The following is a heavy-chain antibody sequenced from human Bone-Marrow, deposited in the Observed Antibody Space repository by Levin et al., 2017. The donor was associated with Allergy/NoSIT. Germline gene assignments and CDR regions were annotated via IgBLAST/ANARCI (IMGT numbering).Heavy chain of an antibody. CDR3: ASWGAITLGGLIAAFDS. Sequence: SETLSLTCTVSGGSINSDDYYWTWIRQSPGKGLEWIGHIYYSGNTYYNPSLKSRVSISVDTSNNQFSLNLSSVAAADTAVYYCASWGAITLGGLIAAFDSWGQGTLVSVSS. CDR1: GGSINSDDYY. CDR2: IYYSGNT. D-gene: IGHD3-16*01. V-gene: IGHV4-30-4*01. J-gene: IGHJ4*02.